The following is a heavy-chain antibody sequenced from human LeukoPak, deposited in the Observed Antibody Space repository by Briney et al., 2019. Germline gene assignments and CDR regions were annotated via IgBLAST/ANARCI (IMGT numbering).Heavy chain of an antibody. CDR2: ISYDGSNK. Sequence: GGSLRLSCAASGFTFSSYAVHWVRQAPGKGLEWVAVISYDGSNKYYADSVKGRFTISRDNSKNTLYLQMNSLRAEDTAVYYCARDDCSGGSCYSQYGMDVWGQGTTVTVSS. CDR1: GFTFSSYA. CDR3: ARDDCSGGSCYSQYGMDV. D-gene: IGHD2-15*01. V-gene: IGHV3-30-3*01. J-gene: IGHJ6*02.